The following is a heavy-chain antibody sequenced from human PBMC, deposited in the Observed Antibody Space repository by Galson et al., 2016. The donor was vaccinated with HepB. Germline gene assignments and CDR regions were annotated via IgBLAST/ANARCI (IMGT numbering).Heavy chain of an antibody. D-gene: IGHD1-1*01. CDR3: ARGHFDNLPQFDH. CDR1: GGSISSGGHY. CDR2: IYYSGYT. V-gene: IGHV4-31*03. Sequence: TLSLTCTVSGGSISSGGHYWSWIRQLPEKGLEWIGYIYYSGYTNYNPSLKSRVIMLIDTSKNQFSMKLSPVTAADTAVYYCARGHFDNLPQFDHWGRGTLVTVSS. J-gene: IGHJ4*02.